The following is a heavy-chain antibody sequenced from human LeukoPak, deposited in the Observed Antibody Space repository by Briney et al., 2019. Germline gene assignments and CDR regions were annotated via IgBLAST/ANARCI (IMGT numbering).Heavy chain of an antibody. V-gene: IGHV3-7*01. J-gene: IGHJ3*02. CDR1: GFTFTKYW. CDR2: IKQDGSDK. Sequence: AGGSLRLSCAASGFTFTKYWMTWVRQAPGKGLEWVGNIKQDGSDKNYMDSVKGRFTISRDNAKKSLYLQMNSLRAEDTAVYYCAREDPILWAFDIWGQGTVVTVSS. D-gene: IGHD3-16*01. CDR3: AREDPILWAFDI.